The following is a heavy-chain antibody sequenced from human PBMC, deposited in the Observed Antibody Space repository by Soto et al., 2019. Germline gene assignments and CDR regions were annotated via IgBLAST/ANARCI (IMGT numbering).Heavy chain of an antibody. CDR1: GFTFSDHY. V-gene: IGHV3-72*01. D-gene: IGHD6-13*01. J-gene: IGHJ4*02. CDR3: ARARSSSWLDY. CDR2: TRNKANSYTT. Sequence: EVQLVESGGGLVQPGGSLRLSCAASGFTFSDHYMDWVRQAPGKGLEWVGRTRNKANSYTTEYAASVKGRFTSSRDDSKNSRYLQMNSLKTEDTAVYYCARARSSSWLDYWGQGTLVTVSS.